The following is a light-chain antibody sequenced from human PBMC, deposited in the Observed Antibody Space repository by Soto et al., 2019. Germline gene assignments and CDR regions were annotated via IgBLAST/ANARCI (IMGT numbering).Light chain of an antibody. CDR2: EVT. Sequence: QSALTQPASVSGSLGQSISISCTGTSSDVGSYNLVSWYQQHPGKAPKLMIYEVTNRPSGVSNRFSGSKSGNTASLTISGLQAEDEADYYCCSYAGSSTFRVFGGGTQLTVL. CDR1: SSDVGSYNL. J-gene: IGLJ3*02. V-gene: IGLV2-23*02. CDR3: CSYAGSSTFRV.